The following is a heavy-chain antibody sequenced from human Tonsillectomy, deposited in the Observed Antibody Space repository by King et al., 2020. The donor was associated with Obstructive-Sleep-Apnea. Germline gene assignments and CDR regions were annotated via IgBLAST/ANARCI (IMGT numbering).Heavy chain of an antibody. Sequence: VQLVESGGGLVTPGESLRLSCAASGFTFSNAWMTWVRQAPGKGLEWVGRIQTKTDGGTTEYAAPAKGRFTMSRDDSKNTLYLQMKSLKTEDTAVYYCTTRMLRGVPDYWGQGTLVTVSS. CDR3: TTRMLRGVPDY. CDR1: GFTFSNAW. D-gene: IGHD3-10*01. J-gene: IGHJ4*02. V-gene: IGHV3-15*01. CDR2: IQTKTDGGTT.